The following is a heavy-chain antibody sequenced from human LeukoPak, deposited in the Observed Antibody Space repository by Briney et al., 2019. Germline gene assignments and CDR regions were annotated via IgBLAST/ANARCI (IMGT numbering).Heavy chain of an antibody. CDR2: IGYDGSNK. CDR1: GFTFSSYG. V-gene: IGHV3-33*06. Sequence: PGGSLRLSCAASGFTFSSYGMHWVRQAPGKGLEWVAVIGYDGSNKYYADSVKGRFTISRDNSKNTLYLQMNSLRAEDTAVYYCAKDPGYDFWSGYFGYWGQGTLVTVSS. CDR3: AKDPGYDFWSGYFGY. J-gene: IGHJ4*02. D-gene: IGHD3-3*01.